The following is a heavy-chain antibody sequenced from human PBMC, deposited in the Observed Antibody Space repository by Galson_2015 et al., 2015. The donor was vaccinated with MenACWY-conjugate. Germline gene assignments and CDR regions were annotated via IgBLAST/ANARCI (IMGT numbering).Heavy chain of an antibody. V-gene: IGHV1-69*13. J-gene: IGHJ4*02. D-gene: IGHD4-17*01. CDR2: IIPIFGRA. Sequence: SVKVSCKASGGTFSRYAINWVRQAPGQGLEWMGGIIPIFGRANYAQRFEGRVIISADESTTTTYMELSSLRSDDTAVYYCAKGADRNFADYDASDYWGQGTLVADSS. CDR1: GGTFSRYA. CDR3: AKGADRNFADYDASDY.